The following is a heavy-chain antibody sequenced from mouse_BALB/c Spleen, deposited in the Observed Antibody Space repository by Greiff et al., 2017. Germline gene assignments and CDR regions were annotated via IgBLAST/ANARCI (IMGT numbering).Heavy chain of an antibody. CDR2: ILPGSGST. J-gene: IGHJ4*01. CDR3: ARGDGYYDAMDY. CDR1: GYSFSSYW. Sequence: QVQLQQSGAELMKPGASVKISCKATGYSFSSYWIEWVKQRPGHGLEWIGEILPGSGSTNYNEKFKGKATFTADTSSNTAYMQLSSLTSEDSAVYYCARGDGYYDAMDYWGRGTSVTVTS. V-gene: IGHV1-9*01. D-gene: IGHD2-3*01.